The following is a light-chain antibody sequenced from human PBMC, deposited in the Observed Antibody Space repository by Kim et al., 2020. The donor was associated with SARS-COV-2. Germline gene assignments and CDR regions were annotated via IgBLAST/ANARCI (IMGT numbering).Light chain of an antibody. CDR1: SGSIVDNY. J-gene: IGLJ2*01. CDR3: QSYNRDNVL. CDR2: EDD. Sequence: NFMLTQPHSVSESPGKTVTISCTRSSGSIVDNYVQWYQQRPGDVPTAVIYEDDQRPSGVSDRFSRSIDNSSNSASLTISGLRTEDEADYYCQSYNRDNVLFGGGTQLTVL. V-gene: IGLV6-57*04.